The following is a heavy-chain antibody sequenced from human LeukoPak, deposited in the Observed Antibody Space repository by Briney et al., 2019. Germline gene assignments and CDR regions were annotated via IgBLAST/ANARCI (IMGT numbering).Heavy chain of an antibody. CDR3: AIGINPGAFDI. CDR1: GFTFSSYW. CDR2: ITNDGSST. V-gene: IGHV3-74*01. D-gene: IGHD3-10*01. Sequence: GGSLRLSCAASGFTFSSYWMHWLRQTPGKGLVWVSRITNDGSSTSYADSVKGRFTISRDNARNTLYLQLNSLRVEDTAVYYCAIGINPGAFDIWGQGTMVTVSS. J-gene: IGHJ3*02.